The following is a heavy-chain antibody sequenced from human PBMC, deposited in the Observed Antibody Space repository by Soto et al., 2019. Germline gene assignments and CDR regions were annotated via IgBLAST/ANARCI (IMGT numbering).Heavy chain of an antibody. CDR1: GFTFSSYY. D-gene: IGHD3-9*01. Sequence: EVQLLESGGGLVQPGGSLRLSCAASGFTFSSYYMHWVRQVLGKGLEWVSAISTAGNPHYADSVKGRFTISRENAKNSLFLQMNSVTAGDTAVYYCATEWGVTGYWYFDLWGRGTLVTVSS. V-gene: IGHV3-13*05. CDR3: ATEWGVTGYWYFDL. CDR2: ISTAGNP. J-gene: IGHJ2*01.